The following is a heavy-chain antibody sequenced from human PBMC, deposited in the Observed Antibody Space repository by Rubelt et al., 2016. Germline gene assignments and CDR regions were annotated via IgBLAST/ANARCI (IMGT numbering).Heavy chain of an antibody. Sequence: QVQLQQWGAGLLKPSETLSLTCAVYGGSFSGYYWSWIRQPPGKGLEWIGEINHSGSTNYNPSPKSRVTRSVDTSKNQFSLKLSAVTAADTAVYYCASGGELPADYWGQGTLVTVSS. D-gene: IGHD1-26*01. J-gene: IGHJ4*02. CDR2: INHSGST. CDR1: GGSFSGYY. V-gene: IGHV4-34*01. CDR3: ASGGELPADY.